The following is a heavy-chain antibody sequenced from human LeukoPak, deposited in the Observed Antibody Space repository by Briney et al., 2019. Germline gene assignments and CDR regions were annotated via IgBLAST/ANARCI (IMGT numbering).Heavy chain of an antibody. V-gene: IGHV1-18*01. Sequence: PEASVKVSCKASGYTFTSYGISWVRQAPGQGLEWMGCISAYNGNTNYAQKLQGRVTMTTDTSTSTAYMELRGLRSDDTAVYYCARQGIVVVPAAAFYDAFDIWGQGTMVTVSS. CDR2: ISAYNGNT. CDR3: ARQGIVVVPAAAFYDAFDI. D-gene: IGHD2-2*01. J-gene: IGHJ3*02. CDR1: GYTFTSYG.